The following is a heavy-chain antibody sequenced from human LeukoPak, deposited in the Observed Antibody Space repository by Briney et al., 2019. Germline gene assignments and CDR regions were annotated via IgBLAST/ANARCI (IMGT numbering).Heavy chain of an antibody. J-gene: IGHJ3*02. Sequence: SETLSLTYAVSGDSFSSHYWTWLRQPPGKGLEWIGYISYIGSTNYNPSLKSRVTISIDTSKNQFSLKLSSVTAADTAVYYCARDLVTVTKGFDIWGQGTMVSVSS. CDR2: ISYIGST. CDR1: GDSFSSHY. V-gene: IGHV4-59*11. CDR3: ARDLVTVTKGFDI. D-gene: IGHD4-17*01.